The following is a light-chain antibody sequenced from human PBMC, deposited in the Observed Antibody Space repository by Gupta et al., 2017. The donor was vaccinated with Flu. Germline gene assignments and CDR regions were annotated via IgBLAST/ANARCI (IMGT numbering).Light chain of an antibody. J-gene: IGKJ4*01. Sequence: GRATLSRRSSQGIAIYLACYQRRRGQAPRLLNYDASHRATGTPPRCSGSGCGKYFTLTISILEPEDFAVYCWQRPKYRSPLTFGGGTKVEIK. CDR1: QGIAIY. V-gene: IGKV3D-11*01. CDR2: DAS. CDR3: QRPKYRSPLT.